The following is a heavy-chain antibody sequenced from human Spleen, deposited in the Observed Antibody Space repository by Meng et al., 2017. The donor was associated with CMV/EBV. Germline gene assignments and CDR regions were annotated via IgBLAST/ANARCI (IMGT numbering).Heavy chain of an antibody. V-gene: IGHV1-18*01. Sequence: ASVKVSCKASGYTFSSYGISWVRQAPGQGLECMGWISAYNVNTKYAQKFQGRVTMTIETSTSTAYMELRSLRSDDTAVYYCARDNDWGPDYWGQGTLVTVSS. J-gene: IGHJ4*02. CDR1: GYTFSSYG. CDR2: ISAYNVNT. CDR3: ARDNDWGPDY. D-gene: IGHD7-27*01.